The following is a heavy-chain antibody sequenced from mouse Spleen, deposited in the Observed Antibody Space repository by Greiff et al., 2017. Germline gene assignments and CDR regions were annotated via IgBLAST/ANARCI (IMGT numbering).Heavy chain of an antibody. J-gene: IGHJ2*01. CDR1: GYTFTSYG. CDR3: ARERELVADY. V-gene: IGHV1-81*01. CDR2: IYPRSGNT. Sequence: QVQLQQSGAELARPGASVKLSCKASGYTFTSYGISWVKQRTGQGLDWIGEIYPRSGNTYYNEKFKGKATLTADKSSRTAYMELRSLTSEDSAVYFCARERELVADYWGQGTTLTVSS. D-gene: IGHD1-1*01.